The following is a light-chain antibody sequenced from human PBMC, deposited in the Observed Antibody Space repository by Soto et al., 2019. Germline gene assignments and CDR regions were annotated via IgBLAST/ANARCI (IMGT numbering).Light chain of an antibody. CDR3: QSYDSSLSAVV. Sequence: QAVVTQPPSVSGAPGQRVTISCTGSSSNIGAGYDVHWYQQLPGTAPKVLIYGNSNRPSGVPDRFSGSKSGTSASLAITGLQAEDEADYYCQSYDSSLSAVVFGGGTQLTVL. V-gene: IGLV1-40*01. J-gene: IGLJ2*01. CDR1: SSNIGAGYD. CDR2: GNS.